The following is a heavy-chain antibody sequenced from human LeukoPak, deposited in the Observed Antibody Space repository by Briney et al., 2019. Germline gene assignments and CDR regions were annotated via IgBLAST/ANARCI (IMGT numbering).Heavy chain of an antibody. CDR1: GYTFTSYD. CDR3: ARDGGLYCSSTSCSDLHYYYYMDV. CDR2: MNPNSGNT. D-gene: IGHD2-2*01. J-gene: IGHJ6*03. V-gene: IGHV1-8*01. Sequence: GASVKVSCKASGYTFTSYDINWVRQATGQGLEWMGWMNPNSGNTGYAQKFQGRVTMTRNTSISTAYMELSSLRSEDTAVYYCARDGGLYCSSTSCSDLHYYYYMDVWGKGTTVTVSS.